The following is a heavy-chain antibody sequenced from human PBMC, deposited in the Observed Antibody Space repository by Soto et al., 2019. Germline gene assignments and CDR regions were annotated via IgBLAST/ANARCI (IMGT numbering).Heavy chain of an antibody. D-gene: IGHD6-19*01. V-gene: IGHV4-59*08. CDR1: GGSISSYY. J-gene: IGHJ3*02. Sequence: SETLSLTCTVSGGSISSYYWSWIRQPPGKGLEWIGYIYYSGSTNYNPSLKSRVTISVDTSKNQFSLKLSSVTAADTAVYYCARQIAVAEDAFDIWGQGTMVTVSS. CDR3: ARQIAVAEDAFDI. CDR2: IYYSGST.